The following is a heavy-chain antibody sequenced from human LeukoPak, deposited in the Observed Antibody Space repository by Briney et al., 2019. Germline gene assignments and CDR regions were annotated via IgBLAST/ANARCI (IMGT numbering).Heavy chain of an antibody. CDR3: ARDLKWGPDY. CDR1: GYSFTDHY. Sequence: GASVRLSCKASGYSFTDHYLHWLRQAPGQGLEWMAWIHPKTGVTNYAERYHRSISLTRDTSTSTLYMELNRITSADTAVYYCARDLKWGPDYCGQGTLVSVSS. D-gene: IGHD7-27*01. CDR2: IHPKTGVT. J-gene: IGHJ4*02. V-gene: IGHV1-2*02.